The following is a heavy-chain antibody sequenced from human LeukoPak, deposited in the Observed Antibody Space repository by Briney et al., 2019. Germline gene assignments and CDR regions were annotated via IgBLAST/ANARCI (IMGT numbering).Heavy chain of an antibody. J-gene: IGHJ5*02. CDR3: ARRRYYYGSGSYYRYEADWFDP. D-gene: IGHD3-10*01. CDR1: GGSFSGYY. CDR2: INHSGST. V-gene: IGHV4-34*01. Sequence: SETLSLTCAVYGGSFSGYYWSWIRQPPGKGLEWIGEINHSGSTNYNPSLKSRVTISVDTSKNQFSLKLSSVTAADTAVYYCARRRYYYGSGSYYRYEADWFDPWGQGTLVTVSS.